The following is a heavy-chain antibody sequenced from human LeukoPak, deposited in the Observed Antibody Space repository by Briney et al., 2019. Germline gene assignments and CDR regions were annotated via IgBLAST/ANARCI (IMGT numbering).Heavy chain of an antibody. CDR2: ISGSGGSK. J-gene: IGHJ3*02. D-gene: IGHD3-3*01. V-gene: IGHV3-23*01. CDR1: GFTFSSYA. CDR3: AKDHRRITIFGVATWGAFDI. Sequence: GGSLRLSCAASGFTFSSYAMSWVRQAPGKGLEWVSAISGSGGSKYYADSVKGRFTISRDNSKNTLYLQMNSLRAEDTAVYYCAKDHRRITIFGVATWGAFDIWGQGTMVTVSS.